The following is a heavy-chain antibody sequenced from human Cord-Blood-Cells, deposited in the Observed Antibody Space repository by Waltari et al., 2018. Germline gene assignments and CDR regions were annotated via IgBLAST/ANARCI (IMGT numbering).Heavy chain of an antibody. CDR2: IYYSGST. CDR1: GGSVSSGSYY. D-gene: IGHD2-2*01. J-gene: IGHJ4*02. V-gene: IGHV4-61*01. Sequence: QVQLQESGPGLVKPSETLSLTCTVSGGSVSSGSYYWSWIRQPPGKGLEWIGYIYYSGSTNYNPSLKSRVTISVDTSKNQFSLKLSSVTAADTAVYYCARAGIVVVPAVNYEGAFDYWGQGTLVTVSS. CDR3: ARAGIVVVPAVNYEGAFDY.